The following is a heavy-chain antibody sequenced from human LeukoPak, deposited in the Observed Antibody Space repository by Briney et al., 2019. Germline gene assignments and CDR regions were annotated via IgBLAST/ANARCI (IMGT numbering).Heavy chain of an antibody. V-gene: IGHV1-2*02. CDR2: INPNSGGT. CDR1: GYSFSGYN. CDR3: ARSSGAYYYYMDV. D-gene: IGHD3-10*01. J-gene: IGHJ6*03. Sequence: ASVKVSCKASGYSFSGYNMHWVRQAPGQGLEWMGWINPNSGGTTYAQNFQGRVTMTRDASISTTYMELNRLTSDDTAVYFCARSSGAYYYYMDVWGKGTTVTVSS.